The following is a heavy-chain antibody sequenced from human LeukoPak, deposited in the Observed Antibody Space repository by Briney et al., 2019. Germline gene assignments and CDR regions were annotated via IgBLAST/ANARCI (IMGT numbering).Heavy chain of an antibody. CDR2: ISTTSTYI. Sequence: KPGASLRLSCAASGFTFSSYSVNWVRRAPGKGREWVSFISTTSTYIYYADSVKGRLTISRDNAKSSLYLQMNSLRAEDTAVYYCARDVHSDYDYYAMDVWGQGTTVTVSS. J-gene: IGHJ6*02. D-gene: IGHD4-11*01. CDR1: GFTFSSYS. V-gene: IGHV3-21*01. CDR3: ARDVHSDYDYYAMDV.